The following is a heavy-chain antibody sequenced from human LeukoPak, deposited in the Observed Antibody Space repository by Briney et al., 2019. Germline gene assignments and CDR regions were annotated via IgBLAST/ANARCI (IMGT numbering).Heavy chain of an antibody. CDR1: GFTFSSYE. CDR2: ISSSGSII. D-gene: IGHD6-19*01. V-gene: IGHV3-48*03. J-gene: IGHJ4*02. Sequence: GGSLRLSCAVSGFTFSSYEMNWVRQTPGKGLEWVSYISSSGSIIYYADSVKGRFTISRDNAKNSLYLQMNSLRAEDTAVYYCARDLRDYSWGSFGNFFDYWGQGTLVTVSS. CDR3: ARDLRDYSWGSFGNFFDY.